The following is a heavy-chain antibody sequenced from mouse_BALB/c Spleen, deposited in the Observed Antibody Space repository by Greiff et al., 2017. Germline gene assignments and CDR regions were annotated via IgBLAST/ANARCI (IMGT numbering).Heavy chain of an antibody. CDR1: GYAFSSYW. Sequence: VQLQQSGAELVRPGSSVKISCKASGYAFSSYWMNWVKQRPGQGLEWIGQIYPGDGDTNYNGKFKGKATLTADKSSSTAYMQLSSLTSEDSAVYFCARGDYGYWFAYWGQGTLVTVSA. D-gene: IGHD1-2*01. V-gene: IGHV1-80*01. CDR2: IYPGDGDT. CDR3: ARGDYGYWFAY. J-gene: IGHJ3*01.